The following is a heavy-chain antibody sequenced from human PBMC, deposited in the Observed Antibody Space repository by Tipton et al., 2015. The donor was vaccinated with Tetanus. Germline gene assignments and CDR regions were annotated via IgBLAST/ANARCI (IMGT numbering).Heavy chain of an antibody. V-gene: IGHV4-39*01. CDR2: VYYIGST. J-gene: IGHJ3*01. Sequence: TLSLTCNVSGDSISNKDYYWGWIRQSPGQGLEWLAPVYYIGSTYYNPSLKSRLSISVAPSRNLFSLKLTSLTAADTAIYYCARTFPVGGSRIRGGCPFDVWGPGTLVTVSS. D-gene: IGHD2-15*01. CDR3: ARTFPVGGSRIRGGCPFDV. CDR1: GDSISNKDYY.